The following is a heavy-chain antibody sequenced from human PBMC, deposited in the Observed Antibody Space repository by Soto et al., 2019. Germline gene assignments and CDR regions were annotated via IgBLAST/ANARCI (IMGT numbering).Heavy chain of an antibody. V-gene: IGHV1-46*01. J-gene: IGHJ5*02. D-gene: IGHD3-3*01. Sequence: ASVKVSFQGPADTFTSYYIHWVRQAPGHGLAWMGIINPNGGSTRFAQTFQGRITMTRDTSRSTVYMELSSLRSDDTAIYYCARSSGGNFGIIIEGSNWFDPWGQGTLVTVSS. CDR2: INPNGGST. CDR1: ADTFTSYY. CDR3: ARSSGGNFGIIIEGSNWFDP.